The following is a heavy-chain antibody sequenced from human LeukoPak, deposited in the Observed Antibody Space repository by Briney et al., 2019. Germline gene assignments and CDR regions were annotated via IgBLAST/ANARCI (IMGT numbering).Heavy chain of an antibody. D-gene: IGHD6-19*01. V-gene: IGHV3-23*01. CDR3: AGSSGWNYYFDY. CDR2: ISGSGGST. CDR1: GFTFTNAW. J-gene: IGHJ4*02. Sequence: GGSLRLSCAASGFTFTNAWMSWVRQAPGKGLEWVSAISGSGGSTYYADSVKGRFTISRDNSKNTLYLQMNSLRAEDTAVYYCAGSSGWNYYFDYWGQGTLVTVSS.